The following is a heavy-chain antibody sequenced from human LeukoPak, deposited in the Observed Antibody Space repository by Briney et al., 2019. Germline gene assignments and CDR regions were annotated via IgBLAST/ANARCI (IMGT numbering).Heavy chain of an antibody. V-gene: IGHV3-53*01. J-gene: IGHJ3*02. CDR1: GFTVSSNY. CDR3: AREKGPDAFDI. CDR2: IYSGGST. Sequence: GGSLRLSCAASGFTVSSNYMSWVRQAPGKGLGWVSVIYSGGSTYYADSVKGRFTISRDNSKNTLYLQMNSLRAEDTAVYYCAREKGPDAFDIWGQGTMVTVSS.